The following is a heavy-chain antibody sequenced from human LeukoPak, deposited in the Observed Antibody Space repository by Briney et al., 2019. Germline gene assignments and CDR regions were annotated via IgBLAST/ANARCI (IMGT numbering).Heavy chain of an antibody. V-gene: IGHV3-7*01. Sequence: GGSLRLSCAASAFTFSSYWMSWVRQAPGKGLEWVANIKQDGSEKYYVDSAKGRFTISRDNAKNSLYLQMNSLRAEDTAVYYCATSLPPPYYDILTGYFDYWGQGTLVTVSS. CDR2: IKQDGSEK. CDR1: AFTFSSYW. J-gene: IGHJ4*02. D-gene: IGHD3-9*01. CDR3: ATSLPPPYYDILTGYFDY.